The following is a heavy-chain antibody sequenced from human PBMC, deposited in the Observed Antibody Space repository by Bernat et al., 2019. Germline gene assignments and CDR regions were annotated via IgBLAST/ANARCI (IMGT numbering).Heavy chain of an antibody. D-gene: IGHD6-13*01. CDR3: ATSFGSSSWYFDL. Sequence: QVQLQESGPGLVKPSQTLSLTCTVSGGSISSDGYYWSWIRQHPGKGLAWIGYIYYSGSTYYNPSLESRVTISVDTSKRQFSLRLSSVTAADAAVYYGATSFGSSSWYFDLWGRGTLVSVSS. CDR2: IYYSGST. CDR1: GGSISSDGYY. J-gene: IGHJ2*01. V-gene: IGHV4-31*03.